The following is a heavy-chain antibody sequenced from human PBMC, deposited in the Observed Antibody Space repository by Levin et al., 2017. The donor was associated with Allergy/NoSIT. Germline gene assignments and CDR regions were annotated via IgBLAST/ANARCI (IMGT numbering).Heavy chain of an antibody. CDR1: GFSFSNYD. CDR2: ISYDGNDK. CDR3: AKTREFSYGPFDH. Sequence: GGSLRLSCAASGFSFSNYDMHWVRQTPGKGLEWVAFISYDGNDKYYSDSVKGRFTISRDNSKNTLYLQLNSLRGEDTAVYYCAKTREFSYGPFDHWGLGTLVTVSS. J-gene: IGHJ4*02. D-gene: IGHD5-18*01. V-gene: IGHV3-30*18.